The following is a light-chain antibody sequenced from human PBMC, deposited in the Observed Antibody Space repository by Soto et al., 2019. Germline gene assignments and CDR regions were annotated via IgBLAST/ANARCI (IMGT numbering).Light chain of an antibody. CDR2: NAS. CDR1: QSVSSSY. J-gene: IGKJ1*01. V-gene: IGKV3-20*01. Sequence: EIVLTQSPGTLSLSPGERATLSCRASQSVSSSYLAWYQQKPGQAPRLLIYNASNRATGIPDRFSGRGSGADFTLTISRLEPEDFAVYYCQQYGSSPKTFGQGTKVEI. CDR3: QQYGSSPKT.